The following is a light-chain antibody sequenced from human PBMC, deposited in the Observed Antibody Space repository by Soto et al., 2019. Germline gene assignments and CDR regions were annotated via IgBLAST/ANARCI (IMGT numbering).Light chain of an antibody. V-gene: IGKV3-20*01. CDR2: GAS. J-gene: IGKJ4*01. Sequence: EIVLTQYPGTLSLSPGERATLSCRSSQSVSNNYLAWYQQKPGQAPRLLIYGASNRATGIPDRFSGSGSGTEFTLTIISLQSEDSAVYYCQQYNDWPLTFGGGTKVDI. CDR1: QSVSNNY. CDR3: QQYNDWPLT.